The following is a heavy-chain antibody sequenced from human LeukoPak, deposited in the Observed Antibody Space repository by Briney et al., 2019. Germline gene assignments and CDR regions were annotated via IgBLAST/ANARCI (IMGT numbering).Heavy chain of an antibody. V-gene: IGHV4-39*07. CDR3: ARVFDSGSQAYFNNMDV. J-gene: IGHJ6*03. CDR1: GGSISSSSYY. Sequence: SETLSLTCTVSGGSISSSSYYWGWIRQPPGKGLEWIGSIYYSGSTYYNPSLKSRVTISVDTSKNQFSLKVSSVTAADTAVYYCARVFDSGSQAYFNNMDVWGKGTTVTISS. CDR2: IYYSGST. D-gene: IGHD3-10*01.